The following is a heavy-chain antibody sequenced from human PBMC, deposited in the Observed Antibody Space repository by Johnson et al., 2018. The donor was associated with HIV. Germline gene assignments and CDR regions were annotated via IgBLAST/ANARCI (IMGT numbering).Heavy chain of an antibody. J-gene: IGHJ3*02. CDR2: ISYDGSNK. V-gene: IGHV3-30-3*01. CDR1: GFTFSTYS. Sequence: QVQLVESGGGVVQPGRSLRLSCAASGFTFSTYSMHWVRQAPGKGLEWVAVISYDGSNKYYADSVKGRFTISRDNSKNTLYLQMNSLRVEDTAVYYCARDPLCSSWFEGDAFDIWGQGTMVTVS. CDR3: ARDPLCSSWFEGDAFDI. D-gene: IGHD6-13*01.